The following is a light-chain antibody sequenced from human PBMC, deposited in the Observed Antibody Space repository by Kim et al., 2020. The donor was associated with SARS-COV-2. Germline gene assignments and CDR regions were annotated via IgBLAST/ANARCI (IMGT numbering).Light chain of an antibody. Sequence: DIQMTQSPSSLSASVGDRVTMTCQATHAIKNYLNWYQQKPGKAPKLLIYDASNLETGVPSRFSGGGSGTDFTFTISSLQPEDIATYYCKKYDSAPTFGGGTKGEIK. J-gene: IGKJ4*01. CDR1: HAIKNY. V-gene: IGKV1-33*01. CDR2: DAS. CDR3: KKYDSAPT.